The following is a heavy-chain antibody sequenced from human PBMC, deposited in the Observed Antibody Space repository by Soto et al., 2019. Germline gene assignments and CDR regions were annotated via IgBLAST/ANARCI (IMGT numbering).Heavy chain of an antibody. J-gene: IGHJ5*01. CDR1: GGSISSYY. Sequence: SETLSLTCTVSGGSISSYYWSWIRQPPGKGLEWIGYINNRGSTNYNSSLKSRVTISVDTSKNQFFLQLNSVTPEDTAVYYCARGTSSSGCDSWGQGTLVTVSS. CDR2: INNRGST. D-gene: IGHD6-19*01. V-gene: IGHV4-59*12. CDR3: ARGTSSSGCDS.